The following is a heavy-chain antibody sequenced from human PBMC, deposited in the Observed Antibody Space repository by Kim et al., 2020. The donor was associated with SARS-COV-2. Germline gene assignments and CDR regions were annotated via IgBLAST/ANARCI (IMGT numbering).Heavy chain of an antibody. J-gene: IGHJ1*01. V-gene: IGHV3-23*01. CDR2: IRGSGEST. Sequence: GGSLRLSCAASGFTFNIYAMSWVRQAPGKGLEWVSGIRGSGESTTYADSVKGRFTISRDNSKNTLYLQMDRLRVDDTALYYCAEISSGSSGWFAYFQHWGQSTLVTVSS. CDR1: GFTFNIYA. D-gene: IGHD6-19*01. CDR3: AEISSGSSGWFAYFQH.